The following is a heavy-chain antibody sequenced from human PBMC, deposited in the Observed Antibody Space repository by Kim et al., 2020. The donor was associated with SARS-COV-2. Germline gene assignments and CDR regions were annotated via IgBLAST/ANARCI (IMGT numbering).Heavy chain of an antibody. V-gene: IGHV1-69*04. J-gene: IGHJ6*02. D-gene: IGHD6-19*01. CDR3: ARGDSSGWYYYYGMDV. Sequence: KFQGRVTITADKSTSTAYMELSSLRSEDTAVYYCARGDSSGWYYYYGMDVWGQGTTVTVSS.